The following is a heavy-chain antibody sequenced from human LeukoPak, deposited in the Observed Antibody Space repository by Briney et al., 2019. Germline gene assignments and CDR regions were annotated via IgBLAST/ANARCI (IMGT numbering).Heavy chain of an antibody. J-gene: IGHJ3*02. D-gene: IGHD4-17*01. CDR2: INSDGSTT. V-gene: IGHV3-74*01. Sequence: PGGSLRLSCAASGFTFSSYWMHWVRQAPGKGLVWVSRINSDGSTTNYADSVKGRFTISRDNAKNSLYLQMNSLRAEDTAVYYCARTSADYANDAFDIWGQGTMVTVSS. CDR1: GFTFSSYW. CDR3: ARTSADYANDAFDI.